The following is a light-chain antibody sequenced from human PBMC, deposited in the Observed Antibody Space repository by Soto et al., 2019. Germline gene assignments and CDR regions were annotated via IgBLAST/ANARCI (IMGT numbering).Light chain of an antibody. CDR1: SSNIGSNT. V-gene: IGLV1-44*01. Sequence: QSVLTQPPSASGTPGQRVTISCSGSSSNIGSNTVNWYQQLPGTAPKLLIYSNNQRPSGVPDRFSGSKSDTSASLAISGLQSDDEADYYCAAWDDSLNLGVFGTGTKVTVL. CDR2: SNN. J-gene: IGLJ1*01. CDR3: AAWDDSLNLGV.